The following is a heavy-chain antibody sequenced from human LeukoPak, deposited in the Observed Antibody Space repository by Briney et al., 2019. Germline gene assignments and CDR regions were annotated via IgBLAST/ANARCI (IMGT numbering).Heavy chain of an antibody. CDR2: MNPNSGNT. J-gene: IGHJ6*03. Sequence: ASVKVSCKASGGTFSSYAINWVRQATGQGLEWMGWMNPNSGNTGYAQKFQGRVTMTRNTSISTAYMELSSLRSEDTAVYYCARGRPPYYYYYMDVWGKGTTVTVSS. CDR1: GGTFSSYA. CDR3: ARGRPPYYYYYMDV. V-gene: IGHV1-8*02.